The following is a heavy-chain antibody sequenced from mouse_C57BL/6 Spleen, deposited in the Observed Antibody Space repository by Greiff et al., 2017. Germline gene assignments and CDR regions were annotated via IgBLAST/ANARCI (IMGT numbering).Heavy chain of an antibody. CDR1: GFTFTDYY. V-gene: IGHV7-3*01. D-gene: IGHD2-4*01. J-gene: IGHJ4*01. CDR3: ASYERYDYDGDYAMDY. Sequence: EVLLLQSGAGLVQPGGSLSLSCAASGFTFTDYYISWVRQPPGQALEWLGFIRHKANGYTTEYSASVKGRFTISRASSPSILYLQINALRAEDSATYYCASYERYDYDGDYAMDYWGQGTSVTVSS. CDR2: IRHKANGYTT.